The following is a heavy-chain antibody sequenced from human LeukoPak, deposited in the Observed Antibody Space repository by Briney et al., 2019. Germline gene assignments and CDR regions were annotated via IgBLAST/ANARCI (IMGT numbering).Heavy chain of an antibody. CDR3: SFPPIFHFQH. CDR2: ISSIGSTI. CDR1: GFTFSSYE. Sequence: GGSLRLSCAASGFTFSSYEMNWVRQAPGKGLEGVSYISSIGSTIYYADSVKGRFTISRDNAKNSLYLQMNRLRAEDTAVYYCSFPPIFHFQHWGQGTLVTVSS. J-gene: IGHJ1*01. V-gene: IGHV3-48*03. D-gene: IGHD3-9*01.